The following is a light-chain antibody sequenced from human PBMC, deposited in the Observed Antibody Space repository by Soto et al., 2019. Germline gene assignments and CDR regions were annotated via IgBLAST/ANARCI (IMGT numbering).Light chain of an antibody. V-gene: IGLV2-14*01. J-gene: IGLJ1*01. CDR1: SSDVGGYDY. CDR3: CSYTGSSGDV. Sequence: QPALTQPASVSGSPGQSITISCTGTSSDVGGYDYVSWYQQHPLKAPKLIIYEVTNRPSGVSSRFSGSKSGNTASLTISGLQAEDEADYYCCSYTGSSGDVFGTGTKLTVL. CDR2: EVT.